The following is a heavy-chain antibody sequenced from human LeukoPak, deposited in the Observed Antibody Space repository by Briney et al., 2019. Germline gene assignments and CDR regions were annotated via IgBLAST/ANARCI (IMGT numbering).Heavy chain of an antibody. CDR1: GFTFTNYW. V-gene: IGHV3-74*01. D-gene: IGHD3-16*02. J-gene: IGHJ4*02. CDR3: AKEANDYVWGSHRHCDY. CDR2: INTDGRST. Sequence: GGSLRLSCAVSGFTFTNYWMHWVRQVPGKGLVWVSRINTDGRSTSYADSVKGRFTISRDNAKNTLYLQMNSLRADDTAVYYCAKEANDYVWGSHRHCDYWGQGTLVTVSS.